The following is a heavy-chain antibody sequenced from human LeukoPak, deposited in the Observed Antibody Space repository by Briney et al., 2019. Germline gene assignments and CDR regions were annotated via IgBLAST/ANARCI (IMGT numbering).Heavy chain of an antibody. CDR1: GGSPSGYY. J-gene: IGHJ4*02. CDR3: ARLDNDSSGYYPGLNYFDY. V-gene: IGHV4-34*01. CDR2: IYHSGSI. D-gene: IGHD3-22*01. Sequence: PSETLSLTRAVHGGSPSGYYRSWIRQPPGKGLEWIGEIYHSGSIEYNPSLKSRGTISLDSSKKQFTLRLSSVSAADTAVYCCARLDNDSSGYYPGLNYFDYWGQGTLVTVSS.